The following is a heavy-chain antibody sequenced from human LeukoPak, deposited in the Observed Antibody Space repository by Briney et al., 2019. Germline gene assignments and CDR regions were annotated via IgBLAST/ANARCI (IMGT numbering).Heavy chain of an antibody. CDR3: AKGGGETTVEVSAAAGVFHY. CDR1: GFTFSNYI. J-gene: IGHJ4*02. Sequence: GGYLRLSCGAYGFTFSNYIMSWVRQGPGRGLEWVSGISGTTAKTYYADSVKGRFRISRDNSKNTLYLQMDRLRAEDTAVYYCAKGGGETTVEVSAAAGVFHYWGQGTLVTVSS. CDR2: ISGTTAKT. D-gene: IGHD4-11*01. V-gene: IGHV3-23*01.